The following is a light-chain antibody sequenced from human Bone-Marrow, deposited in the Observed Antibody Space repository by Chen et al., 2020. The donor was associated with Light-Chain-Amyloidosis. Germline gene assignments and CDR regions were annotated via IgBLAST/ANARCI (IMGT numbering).Light chain of an antibody. CDR1: RSNIGAPYD. J-gene: IGLJ2*01. V-gene: IGLV1-40*01. CDR3: QSYDTRLRGSV. CDR2: GNN. Sequence: QSVLTKPPSVSGAPGQRVTFSCTGSRSNIGAPYDVHWYQQLPGTAPKLLIYGNNNRPSGVPDRFSGSKSGSSASLAITGLRADDEADYYCQSYDTRLRGSVFGGGTRLTVL.